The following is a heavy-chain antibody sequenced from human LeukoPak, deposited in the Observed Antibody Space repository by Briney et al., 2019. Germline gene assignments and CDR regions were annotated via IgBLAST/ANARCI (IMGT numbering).Heavy chain of an antibody. Sequence: GGSLRLSCAASGFTFSSYEMNWVRQAPGKGLEWVSYISSSGSTIYYADSVKGRFTISRDNAKNSLYLQMNSLRAEDTAVYYCARVKWTVTTGEDYWGQGTLVTVSS. CDR3: ARVKWTVTTGEDY. CDR1: GFTFSSYE. D-gene: IGHD4-17*01. CDR2: ISSSGSTI. V-gene: IGHV3-48*03. J-gene: IGHJ4*02.